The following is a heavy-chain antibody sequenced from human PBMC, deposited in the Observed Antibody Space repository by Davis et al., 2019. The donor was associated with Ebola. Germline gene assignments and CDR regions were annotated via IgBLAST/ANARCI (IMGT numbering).Heavy chain of an antibody. Sequence: ASVKVSCKASGYIFTTYGMHWLRQAPGQGLEWMGWINTNTGNPTYAEGFSGRFVFSLDTSVSTAYLQINSLKTEDTAVYYCASLPDIWGQGTMVTVSS. J-gene: IGHJ3*02. CDR1: GYIFTTYG. CDR3: ASLPDI. V-gene: IGHV7-4-1*02. CDR2: INTNTGNP.